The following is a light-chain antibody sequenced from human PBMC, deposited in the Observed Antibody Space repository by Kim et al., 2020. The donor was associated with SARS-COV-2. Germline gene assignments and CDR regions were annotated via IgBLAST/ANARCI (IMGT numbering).Light chain of an antibody. Sequence: ASGQTIRITCQGDSLRSYYASWYQQKPGQTPKVVFYGKDDRPSGIPDRFSGSSSADTASLTITGAQAEDEADYYCCSRDKTGKYYVFGIGTKVTVL. CDR2: GKD. J-gene: IGLJ1*01. CDR1: SLRSYY. CDR3: CSRDKTGKYYV. V-gene: IGLV3-19*01.